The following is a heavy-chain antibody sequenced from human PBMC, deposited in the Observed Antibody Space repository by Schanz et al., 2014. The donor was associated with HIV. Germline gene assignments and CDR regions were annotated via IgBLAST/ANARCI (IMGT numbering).Heavy chain of an antibody. CDR3: ARGSGLTHFYFYGMDV. CDR2: MNPNSGHT. D-gene: IGHD3-9*01. V-gene: IGHV1-8*01. Sequence: QVQLVQSGAEVKNPGASVKVSCKASGYTFSSYAINWVRQATGQGLEWMGWMNPNSGHTGYAQKFQGRVDMTRTTSISTAYMELRGLTSEDTAVYFCARGSGLTHFYFYGMDVWGQGTTVTVSS. CDR1: GYTFSSYA. J-gene: IGHJ6*02.